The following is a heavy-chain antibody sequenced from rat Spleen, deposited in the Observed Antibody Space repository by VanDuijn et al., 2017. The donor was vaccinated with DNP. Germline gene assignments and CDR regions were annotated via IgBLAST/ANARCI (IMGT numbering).Heavy chain of an antibody. CDR3: GRHYTY. CDR1: GFSLTNYI. Sequence: QVQLKESGPGLVQPSQTLSLTCTVAGFSLTNYIVHWVRQLPGRGLEWMGVIWNSGGTRYNSALKSRLSIIKDTSKSQVFLKVSSPQTEDTAMYFCGRHYTYWGRGVMVTVSS. V-gene: IGHV2-41*01. CDR2: IWNSGGT. J-gene: IGHJ2*01. D-gene: IGHD1-1*01.